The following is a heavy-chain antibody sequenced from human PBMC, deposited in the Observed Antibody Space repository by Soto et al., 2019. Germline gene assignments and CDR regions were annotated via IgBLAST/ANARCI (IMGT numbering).Heavy chain of an antibody. J-gene: IGHJ4*02. Sequence: GGSLRLSCAASRFTFSTYEMNWVRQAPGKGLEWVSYISTSGSTVYYADSVKGRFTISRDNTRNSLYLQMNSLRDEDTALYYCVRYCSTTLCNGVATRTFDYWGQGTLVTVSS. CDR2: ISTSGSTV. CDR1: RFTFSTYE. V-gene: IGHV3-48*03. D-gene: IGHD2-2*01. CDR3: VRYCSTTLCNGVATRTFDY.